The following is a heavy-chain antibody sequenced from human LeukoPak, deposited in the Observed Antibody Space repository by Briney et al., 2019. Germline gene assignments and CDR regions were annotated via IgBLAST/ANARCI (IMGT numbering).Heavy chain of an antibody. CDR3: ARYYYDSSGYRYAFDI. J-gene: IGHJ3*02. CDR1: GGSISSNY. CDR2: IYYSGST. Sequence: SETLSLTCTVSGGSISSNYWSWIRQPPGKGLEWIGYIYYSGSTNYNPSLKSRVTISVDTSKNQFSLKLSSVTAADTAVYYCARYYYDSSGYRYAFDIWGQGTMVTVSS. V-gene: IGHV4-59*01. D-gene: IGHD3-22*01.